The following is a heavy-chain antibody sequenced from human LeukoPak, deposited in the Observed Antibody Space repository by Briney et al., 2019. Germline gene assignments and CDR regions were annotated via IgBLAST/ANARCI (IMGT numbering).Heavy chain of an antibody. V-gene: IGHV4-34*01. CDR2: INHSGST. Sequence: PSETLSLTCAVYGGSFGGYYWSWIRQPPGKGLEWIGEINHSGSTNYNPSLKSRVTISVDTSKNQFSLKLSSVTAADTAVYYCARDHGVRGMTRFDPWGQGTLVTVSS. D-gene: IGHD3-10*01. CDR1: GGSFGGYY. J-gene: IGHJ5*02. CDR3: ARDHGVRGMTRFDP.